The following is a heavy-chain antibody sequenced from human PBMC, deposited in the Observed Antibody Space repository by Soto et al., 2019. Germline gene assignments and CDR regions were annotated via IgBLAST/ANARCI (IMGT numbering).Heavy chain of an antibody. V-gene: IGHV1-18*01. CDR2: ISGFNGNT. CDR1: GYTFNFYG. J-gene: IGHJ4*02. CDR3: ARIGVSSGHESPDFDS. Sequence: ASVKVSCKAPGYTFNFYGITWVRQAPGQGLEWMGWISGFNGNTNYAADLQGRVTMTTDTSTSTAYMELRGLRSDDTAVYYCARIGVSSGHESPDFDSWGQGTLGTVSS. D-gene: IGHD3-16*01.